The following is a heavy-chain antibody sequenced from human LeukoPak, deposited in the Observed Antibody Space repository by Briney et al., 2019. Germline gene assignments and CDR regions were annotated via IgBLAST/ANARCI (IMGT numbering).Heavy chain of an antibody. CDR1: GFTFSSYG. V-gene: IGHV3-23*01. D-gene: IGHD5-24*01. CDR3: ARDPVEGMATIRNWYFDL. CDR2: ISGSGGST. Sequence: PGGTLRLSCAASGFTFSSYGMSWVRQAPGKGLEWVSAISGSGGSTYYADSVKGRFTISRDNSKNTLYLQMNSLKTEDTAVYYCARDPVEGMATIRNWYFDLWGRGTLVTVSS. J-gene: IGHJ2*01.